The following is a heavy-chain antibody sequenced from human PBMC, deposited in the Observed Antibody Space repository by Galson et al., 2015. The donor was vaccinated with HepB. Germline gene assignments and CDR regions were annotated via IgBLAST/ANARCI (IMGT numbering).Heavy chain of an antibody. V-gene: IGHV3-74*01. CDR3: ASVGVYYDILTGYYNVRAFDI. D-gene: IGHD3-9*01. CDR1: GFTFSSYW. Sequence: SLRLSCAASGFTFSSYWMHWVRQAPGKGLVWVSRINSDGSSTSYADSVKGRFTISRDNAKNTLYLQMNSLRAEDTAVYYCASVGVYYDILTGYYNVRAFDIWGQGTMVTVSS. J-gene: IGHJ3*02. CDR2: INSDGSST.